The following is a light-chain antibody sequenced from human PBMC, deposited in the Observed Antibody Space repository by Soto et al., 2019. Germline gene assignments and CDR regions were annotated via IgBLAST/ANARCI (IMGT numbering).Light chain of an antibody. Sequence: EIVLTQSPGTLSLSPGERATLSCRASQSVSNNYLSWYQQKPGQAPRLLIYGSSSRATGIPDRFSGSGAGTDFTLTISRLEPEDFAVYYCQQYDSIPTKFGRGTKVDIK. CDR1: QSVSNNY. CDR3: QQYDSIPTK. J-gene: IGKJ1*01. CDR2: GSS. V-gene: IGKV3-20*01.